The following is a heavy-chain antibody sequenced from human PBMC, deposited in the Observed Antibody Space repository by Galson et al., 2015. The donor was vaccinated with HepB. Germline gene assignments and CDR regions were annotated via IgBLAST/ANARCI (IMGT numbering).Heavy chain of an antibody. V-gene: IGHV1-8*02. CDR3: ARGPHSDGDPFDL. Sequence: SVKVSCKASGGTFISDANSWVRQATGQGLEWMGWMNPNSGNTGYAQKFQGRVTMTRNTSISTAYMELSSLRSEDTAVYYCARGPHSDGDPFDLWGRGTLVTVSS. D-gene: IGHD4-17*01. CDR1: GGTFISDA. J-gene: IGHJ2*01. CDR2: MNPNSGNT.